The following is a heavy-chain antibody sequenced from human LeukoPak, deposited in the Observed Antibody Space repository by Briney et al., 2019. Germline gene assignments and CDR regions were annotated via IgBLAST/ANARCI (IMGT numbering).Heavy chain of an antibody. V-gene: IGHV1-2*02. CDR3: ARDSRKYFDWLFIGFDY. CDR1: GYTFTGYY. D-gene: IGHD3-9*01. J-gene: IGHJ4*02. Sequence: ASVKVSCKASGYTFTGYYMHWVRQAPGQGLEWMGWINPNSGGTNYAQKFQGRVTMTRDTPISTAYMELSRLRSDDTAVYYCARDSRKYFDWLFIGFDYWGQGTLVTVSS. CDR2: INPNSGGT.